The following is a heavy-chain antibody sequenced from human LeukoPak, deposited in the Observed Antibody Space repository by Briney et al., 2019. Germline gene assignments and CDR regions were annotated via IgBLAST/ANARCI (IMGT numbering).Heavy chain of an antibody. D-gene: IGHD5-12*01. CDR3: AKMSGYDRAVDI. CDR2: IYYSGTT. CDR1: GGSINNYY. V-gene: IGHV4-59*01. J-gene: IGHJ3*02. Sequence: SETLSLTCTVSGGSINNYYWSWIRQPPGKGLECVGYIYYSGTTNYNPSLKSRVTISVDTSKTQFSLKLTSVTAADTAVYYCAKMSGYDRAVDIWGQGTMVTVSS.